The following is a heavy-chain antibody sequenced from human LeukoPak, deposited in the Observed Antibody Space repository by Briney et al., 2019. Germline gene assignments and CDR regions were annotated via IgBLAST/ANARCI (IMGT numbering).Heavy chain of an antibody. CDR1: GFTFSSYW. V-gene: IGHV3-74*01. D-gene: IGHD6-6*01. Sequence: PGGSLRLSCAASGFTFSSYWMHWVRQAPGKGLVWVSRINSDGSSISYADSVKGRFTISRDNAKNTLYLQMNSLRAEDTAVYYCARESSSPYYYGMDVWGQGTTVTVSS. CDR3: ARESSSPYYYGMDV. CDR2: INSDGSSI. J-gene: IGHJ6*02.